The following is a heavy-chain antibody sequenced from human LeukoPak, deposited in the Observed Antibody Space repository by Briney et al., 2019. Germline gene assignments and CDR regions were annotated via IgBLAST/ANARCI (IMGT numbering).Heavy chain of an antibody. CDR1: GFTFSNAW. Sequence: PGGSLRLSCAASGFTFSNAWMSWVRQAPGKGLEWVGRIKSKTDGGTTDYAAPVKGRFTISRDDSKNTLYLQMSSLKTEDTAVYYCTTVSYHYGSGSGNWGQGTLVTVSS. CDR2: IKSKTDGGTT. D-gene: IGHD3-10*01. J-gene: IGHJ4*02. CDR3: TTVSYHYGSGSGN. V-gene: IGHV3-15*01.